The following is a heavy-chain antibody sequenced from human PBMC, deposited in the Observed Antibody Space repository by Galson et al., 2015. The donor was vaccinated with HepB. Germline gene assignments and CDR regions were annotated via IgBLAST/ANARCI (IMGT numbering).Heavy chain of an antibody. J-gene: IGHJ3*02. Sequence: ETLSLTCTVSGGSISSSSYYWGWIRQPPGKGLEWIGSIYYSGSTYYNPSLKSRVTISVDTSKNQFSLKLSSVTAADTAVYYCARLGGGELRLLADTAFDIWGQGTMVTVSS. D-gene: IGHD1-26*01. CDR1: GGSISSSSYY. CDR3: ARLGGGELRLLADTAFDI. V-gene: IGHV4-39*01. CDR2: IYYSGST.